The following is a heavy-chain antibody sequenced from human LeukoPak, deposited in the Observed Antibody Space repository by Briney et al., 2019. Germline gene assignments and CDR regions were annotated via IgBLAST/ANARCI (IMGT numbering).Heavy chain of an antibody. J-gene: IGHJ5*02. CDR3: ARADYGTGGWFDP. Sequence: SETLSLTCTVSGGSISSGGYYWSWIRQHPGKGLEWIGYIYYSGSTYYNPSLKSRVTISVDTPKNQFSLKLSSVTAADTAVYYCARADYGTGGWFDPWGQGTLVTVSS. V-gene: IGHV4-31*03. CDR1: GGSISSGGYY. D-gene: IGHD2-8*02. CDR2: IYYSGST.